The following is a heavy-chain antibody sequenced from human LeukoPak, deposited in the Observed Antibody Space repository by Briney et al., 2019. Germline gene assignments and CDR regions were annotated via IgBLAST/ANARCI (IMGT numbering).Heavy chain of an antibody. CDR2: LDWDNGK. Sequence: SGPTLVKPTQTLTMTCTFSGFSLSTSGMCVSWVRQPPGKALEWLARLDWDNGKYYSTSLETRLTISRDTSKNQVVLTVTNMDPVDTATYYCARMNIAVAGTKGVLDYWGQGALVTVSS. CDR1: GFSLSTSGMC. V-gene: IGHV2-70*11. D-gene: IGHD6-19*01. CDR3: ARMNIAVAGTKGVLDY. J-gene: IGHJ4*02.